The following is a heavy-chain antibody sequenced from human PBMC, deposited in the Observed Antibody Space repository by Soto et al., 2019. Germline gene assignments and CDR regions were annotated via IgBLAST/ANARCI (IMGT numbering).Heavy chain of an antibody. D-gene: IGHD3-22*01. CDR2: IIPIFGTA. CDR3: ASYLDYYDSSGYYDARAFDI. J-gene: IGHJ3*02. V-gene: IGHV1-69*06. CDR1: GGTFSSYA. Sequence: KVSCKASGGTFSSYAISCVRQAPGQGLEWMGGIIPIFGTANYAQKFQGRVTITADKSTSTAYMELSSLRSEDTAVYYCASYLDYYDSSGYYDARAFDIWGQGTMVTVSS.